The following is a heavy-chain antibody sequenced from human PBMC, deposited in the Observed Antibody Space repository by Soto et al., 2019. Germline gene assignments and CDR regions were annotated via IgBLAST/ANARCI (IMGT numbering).Heavy chain of an antibody. J-gene: IGHJ4*02. V-gene: IGHV4-34*01. CDR2: INHSGST. Sequence: QVQLQQWGAGLLKPSETLSLTCAVYGGSFSGYYWSWIRQPPGKGLEWIGEINHSGSTNYNPSLKSRVTISVDTSKNQFSLKLSSVTAADTAVYYFARQSRPDFWSGYYLPYYFDYWGQGTLVTVSA. D-gene: IGHD3-3*01. CDR1: GGSFSGYY. CDR3: ARQSRPDFWSGYYLPYYFDY.